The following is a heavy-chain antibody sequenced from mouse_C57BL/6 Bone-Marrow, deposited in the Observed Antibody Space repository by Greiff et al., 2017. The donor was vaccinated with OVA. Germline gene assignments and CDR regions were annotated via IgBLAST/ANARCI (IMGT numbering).Heavy chain of an antibody. Sequence: VQLQQSGAELARPGASVKLSCKASGYTFTSYGISWVKQRTGQGLEWIGEIYPRSGNTYYNEKFKGKATLTANKSSSTAYMELRRLTSEDSAVYFCARKGDSSGYVWFAYWGQGTLVTVSA. CDR2: IYPRSGNT. D-gene: IGHD3-2*02. J-gene: IGHJ3*01. CDR3: ARKGDSSGYVWFAY. V-gene: IGHV1-81*01. CDR1: GYTFTSYG.